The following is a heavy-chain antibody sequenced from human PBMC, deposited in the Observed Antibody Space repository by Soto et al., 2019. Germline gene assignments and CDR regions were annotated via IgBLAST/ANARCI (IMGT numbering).Heavy chain of an antibody. D-gene: IGHD2-15*01. J-gene: IGHJ5*02. CDR2: IYHSGST. V-gene: IGHV4-30-2*01. Sequence: SETLSLTCPVSGGSISSGDYYWSWIRQPPGKGLEWIGYIYHSGSTYYNPSLKSRVTISVDRSKNQFSLKLSSVTAADTAVYYCASALVADGWFDPWGQGTLVTVSS. CDR3: ASALVADGWFDP. CDR1: GGSISSGDYY.